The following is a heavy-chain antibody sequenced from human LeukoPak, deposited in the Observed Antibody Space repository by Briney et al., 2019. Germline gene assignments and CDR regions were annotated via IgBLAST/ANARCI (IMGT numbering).Heavy chain of an antibody. V-gene: IGHV4-59*08. CDR3: ARRMKLAAKGDAFDI. CDR1: GDSINSDY. CDR2: IYYSVST. Sequence: SETLFLTCTVSGDSINSDYWNWIRQPPGKGLEWIGFIYYSVSTNYNPSLKSRVTISIDASRSHFSLKLNSVTAADTAVYYCARRMKLAAKGDAFDIWGQGTMVTVSS. J-gene: IGHJ3*02. D-gene: IGHD2-15*01.